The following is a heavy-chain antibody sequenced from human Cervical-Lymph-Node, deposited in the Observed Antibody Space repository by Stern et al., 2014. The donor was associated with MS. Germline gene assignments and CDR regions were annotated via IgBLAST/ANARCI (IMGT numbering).Heavy chain of an antibody. CDR3: ARKSGRFLEWFFDY. CDR2: INPNGGST. D-gene: IGHD3-3*01. CDR1: GYPFTNYY. J-gene: IGHJ4*02. Sequence: MQLVESGAEVRKPGASVKLSCKTSGYPFTNYYMHWVRQAPGQGLEWMAIINPNGGSTQSAQKFQGRLTLTSDTSTSTFYMEVSSLTSEDTAVYYCARKSGRFLEWFFDYWGQGTLVTVSS. V-gene: IGHV1-46*01.